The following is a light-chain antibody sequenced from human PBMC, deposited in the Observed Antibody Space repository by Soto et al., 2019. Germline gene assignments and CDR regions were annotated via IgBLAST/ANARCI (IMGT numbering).Light chain of an antibody. Sequence: IQMTQSPSTLSASVGDRVTITCRASQNINTWLAWYQQKPGEPPKLLIFKASHLQSGVSSRFSGAGSGTRFTLTISGLQPDDFATYYCSQSSNYVWTFGHGTKVEVK. CDR1: QNINTW. V-gene: IGKV1-5*03. CDR2: KAS. CDR3: SQSSNYVWT. J-gene: IGKJ1*01.